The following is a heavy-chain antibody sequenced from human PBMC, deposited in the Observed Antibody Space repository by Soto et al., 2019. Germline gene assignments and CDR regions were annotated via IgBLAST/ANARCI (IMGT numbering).Heavy chain of an antibody. J-gene: IGHJ4*02. CDR1: GGTFSSYA. Sequence: ASVKVSCKASGGTFSSYAISWVRQAPGQGLEWMGGIIPIFGTANYAQKFQGRVTITADESTSTAYMELRSLRSEDTAVYYCARDLPPGAQEGATRFDYWGQGTLVTVSS. V-gene: IGHV1-69*13. D-gene: IGHD1-26*01. CDR2: IIPIFGTA. CDR3: ARDLPPGAQEGATRFDY.